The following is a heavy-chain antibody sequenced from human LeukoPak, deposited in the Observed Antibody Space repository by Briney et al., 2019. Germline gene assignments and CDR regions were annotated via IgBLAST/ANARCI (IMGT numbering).Heavy chain of an antibody. CDR3: VREGQTAWNDY. D-gene: IGHD5-18*01. J-gene: IGHJ4*02. CDR2: IKQDASEK. V-gene: IGHV3-7*01. CDR1: GFSLSGYW. Sequence: GGSLRLSCAASGFSLSGYWMHWVRQAPGKGLEWVAIIKQDASEKYYVDSVRGRFTISRDNAKNSVYLQMNSLRAEDTAVYYCVREGQTAWNDYWGQGTLATVSS.